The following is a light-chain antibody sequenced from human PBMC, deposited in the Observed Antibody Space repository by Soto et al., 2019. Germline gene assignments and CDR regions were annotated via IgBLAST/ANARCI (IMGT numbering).Light chain of an antibody. V-gene: IGKV1-39*01. CDR1: QNINKY. Sequence: DIQVTQSPSSLSASVGDRVSITCRASQNINKYLNWYQQKPGKAPEVLIYGASSLQSGIPSRFSGSGSGTEFTLTITSLRPEDFVTYYCQQSFSTPQLFGQGTKLEI. J-gene: IGKJ2*01. CDR2: GAS. CDR3: QQSFSTPQL.